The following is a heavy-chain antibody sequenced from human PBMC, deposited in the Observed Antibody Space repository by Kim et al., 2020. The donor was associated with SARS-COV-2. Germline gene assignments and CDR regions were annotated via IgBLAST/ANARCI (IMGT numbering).Heavy chain of an antibody. Sequence: KTDGGTTDYAAHVKGRFTISRDDSKNTLYLQMNSLKTEDTAVYYCQGIDYWGQGTLVTVSS. J-gene: IGHJ4*02. V-gene: IGHV3-15*01. CDR3: QGIDY. CDR2: KTDGGTT.